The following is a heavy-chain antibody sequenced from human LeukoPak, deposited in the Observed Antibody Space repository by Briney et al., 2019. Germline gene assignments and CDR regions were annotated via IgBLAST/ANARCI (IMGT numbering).Heavy chain of an antibody. CDR3: ARYSSSWSPNYYYGMDV. Sequence: PGGSLRLSCAASGFTFSSYWMSWVCQAPGKGLEWVANIKQDGSEKYYVDSVKGRFTISRDNAKNSLYLQMNSLRAEDTAVYYCARYSSSWSPNYYYGMDVWGQGTTVTVSS. CDR2: IKQDGSEK. V-gene: IGHV3-7*01. J-gene: IGHJ6*02. D-gene: IGHD6-13*01. CDR1: GFTFSSYW.